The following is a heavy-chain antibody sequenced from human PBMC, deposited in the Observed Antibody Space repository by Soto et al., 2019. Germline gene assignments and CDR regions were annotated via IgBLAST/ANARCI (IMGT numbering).Heavy chain of an antibody. V-gene: IGHV3-23*01. Sequence: GGSLRLPCAASGFTFSSYAMSWVRQAPGKGLGWVSAISGSRGSTYYADSVKGRFTISRDNSKNTLYLQMNSLRAEDTAVYYCAKGHGERWLSREGAFDIWGQGTMVTVSS. D-gene: IGHD6-19*01. CDR2: ISGSRGST. J-gene: IGHJ3*02. CDR3: AKGHGERWLSREGAFDI. CDR1: GFTFSSYA.